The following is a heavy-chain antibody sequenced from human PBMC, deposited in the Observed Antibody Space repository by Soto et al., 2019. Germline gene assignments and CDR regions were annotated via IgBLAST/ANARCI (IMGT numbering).Heavy chain of an antibody. V-gene: IGHV3-33*01. Sequence: GGSLRLCCATSGFTFSDYVMHWVRQAPGKVLEGVAVLWYHGSDKFYADSVKCRFTISRDNSKNTLYLQMNSLRAEDTAVYYSERDHGGQSGNLIFDSRGQGTPVSVSS. D-gene: IGHD3-16*01. CDR3: ERDHGGQSGNLIFDS. CDR2: LWYHGSDK. J-gene: IGHJ4*02. CDR1: GFTFSDYV.